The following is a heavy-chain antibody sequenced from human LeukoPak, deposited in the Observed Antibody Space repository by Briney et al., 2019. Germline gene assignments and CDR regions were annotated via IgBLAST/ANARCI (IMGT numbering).Heavy chain of an antibody. Sequence: PGRSLRLSCAASGFTFDDYAMHWVWQAPGKGLEWVSGISWNSGSIGYADSVKGRFTISRDNAKNSLYLQMNSLRAEDTALYYCAKDTWRWGPYREGFDYWGQGTLVTVSS. CDR3: AKDTWRWGPYREGFDY. V-gene: IGHV3-9*01. CDR2: ISWNSGSI. D-gene: IGHD2-21*02. CDR1: GFTFDDYA. J-gene: IGHJ4*02.